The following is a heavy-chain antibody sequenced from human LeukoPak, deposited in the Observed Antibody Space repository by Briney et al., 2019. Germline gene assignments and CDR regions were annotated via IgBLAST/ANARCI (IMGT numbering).Heavy chain of an antibody. D-gene: IGHD3-10*01. V-gene: IGHV3-11*01. Sequence: GGSLRLSCAASGFTFSDYYMSWIRQAPGKGLEWVSYISSSGTTIYYADSVKGRFSISRDNAKNSLFLQMNSLRAEDTAVYYCARDSEQYGWAFDIWGQGTMVTVSS. CDR1: GFTFSDYY. CDR3: ARDSEQYGWAFDI. J-gene: IGHJ3*02. CDR2: ISSSGTTI.